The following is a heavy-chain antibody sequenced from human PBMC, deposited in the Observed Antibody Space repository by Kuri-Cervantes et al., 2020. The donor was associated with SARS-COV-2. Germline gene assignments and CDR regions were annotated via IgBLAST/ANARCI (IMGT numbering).Heavy chain of an antibody. D-gene: IGHD6-13*01. CDR2: MNPNSGNT. CDR1: GYPFTDYP. V-gene: IGHV1-8*02. CDR3: ARVHRGYSSSWLDY. J-gene: IGHJ4*02. Sequence: ASVKVSCKASGYPFTDYPMHWVRQAPGQGLEWMGWMNPNSGNTGYAQKFQGRVTMTRNTSISTAYMELSSLRSEDTAVYYCARVHRGYSSSWLDYWGQGTLVTVSS.